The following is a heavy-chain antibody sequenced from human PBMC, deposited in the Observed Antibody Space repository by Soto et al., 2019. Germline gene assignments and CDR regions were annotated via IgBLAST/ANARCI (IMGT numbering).Heavy chain of an antibody. Sequence: ASVKVSCKASGYTFTGYYMHWLRQAPGQGLEWMGWINPNSGGTNYAQKFQGWVTMTRDTSISTAYMELSRLRSDDTAVYYCARGGSSPTYYYYGMDVWGQGTTVTVSS. CDR1: GYTFTGYY. V-gene: IGHV1-2*04. D-gene: IGHD3-16*01. CDR2: INPNSGGT. CDR3: ARGGSSPTYYYYGMDV. J-gene: IGHJ6*02.